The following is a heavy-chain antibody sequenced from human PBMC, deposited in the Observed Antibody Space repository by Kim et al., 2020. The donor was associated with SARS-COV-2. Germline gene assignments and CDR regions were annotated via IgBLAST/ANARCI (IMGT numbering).Heavy chain of an antibody. CDR3: ARRWELRGSFDY. Sequence: ASVKVSCKASGYTFTSYDINWVRQATGQGLEWMGWMNPNSGNTGYAQKFQGRVTMTRNTSISTAYMELSSLRSEDTAVYYCARRWELRGSFDYWGQGTLVTVSS. J-gene: IGHJ4*02. CDR2: MNPNSGNT. D-gene: IGHD1-26*01. CDR1: GYTFTSYD. V-gene: IGHV1-8*01.